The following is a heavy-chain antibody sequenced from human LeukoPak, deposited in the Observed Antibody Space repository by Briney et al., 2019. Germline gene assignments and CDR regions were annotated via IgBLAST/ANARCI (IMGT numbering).Heavy chain of an antibody. CDR1: GGSISSYF. Sequence: PSETLSLTCTVSGGSISSYFWNWIRQPAGRGLEWIGRIYTSGSTNYNPSLKSRVTMSVDTSKNQFSLKLSSVTAADTAVYYCARLWFGELLYRYYYYMDVWGKGTTVTVSS. J-gene: IGHJ6*03. D-gene: IGHD3-10*01. CDR3: ARLWFGELLYRYYYYMDV. CDR2: IYTSGST. V-gene: IGHV4-4*07.